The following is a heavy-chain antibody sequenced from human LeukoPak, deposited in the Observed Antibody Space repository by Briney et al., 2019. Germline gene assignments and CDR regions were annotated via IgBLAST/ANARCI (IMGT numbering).Heavy chain of an antibody. CDR2: IKQDGSEK. CDR1: GFTFSSYW. D-gene: IGHD6-13*01. V-gene: IGHV3-7*01. CDR3: AREAAFYYCGMDV. Sequence: GGSLRLSCAASGFTFSSYWMSWVRQAPGKGLEWVANIKQDGSEKYYVDSVKGRFTISRDNAKNSLYLQMNSLRAEDTAVYYCAREAAFYYCGMDVWGQGTTVTVSS. J-gene: IGHJ6*02.